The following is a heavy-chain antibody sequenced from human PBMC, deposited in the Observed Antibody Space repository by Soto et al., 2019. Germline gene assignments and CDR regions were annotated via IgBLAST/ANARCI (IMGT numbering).Heavy chain of an antibody. CDR3: ARVGNVIPGRPVLYYFDY. V-gene: IGHV1-69*13. J-gene: IGHJ4*02. Sequence: ASVKVSCKASGGTFSSYAISWVRQAPGQGLEWMGGIIPIFGTANYAQKFQGRVTITADESTSTAYMELSSLRSEDTAVYYCARVGNVIPGRPVLYYFDYWGQGTLVTVSS. CDR1: GGTFSSYA. D-gene: IGHD1-1*01. CDR2: IIPIFGTA.